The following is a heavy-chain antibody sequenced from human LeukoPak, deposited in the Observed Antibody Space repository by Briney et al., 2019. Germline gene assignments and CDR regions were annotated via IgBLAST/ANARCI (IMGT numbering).Heavy chain of an antibody. CDR1: GDSVSSNSAA. CDR3: ARGPTAAAGTGWFDP. D-gene: IGHD6-13*01. J-gene: IGHJ5*02. Sequence: SQTLSLTCALSGDSVSSNSAAWNWIRQSPSRGLEWLGRTYYRSKWYNDYAVSVKSRITINPDTSKNQFSLQLNSVTPEDTAVYYCARGPTAAAGTGWFDPWGQGTLVTVSS. V-gene: IGHV6-1*01. CDR2: TYYRSKWYN.